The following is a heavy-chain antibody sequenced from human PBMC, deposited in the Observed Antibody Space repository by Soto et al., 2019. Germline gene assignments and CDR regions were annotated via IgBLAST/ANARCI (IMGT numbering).Heavy chain of an antibody. J-gene: IGHJ4*02. CDR2: ISHGGIT. CDR3: ARDFDY. Sequence: QVWLQQWGAGLLKPSETLSLTCAVYGGSFTSYYWSWIRQPPGKGLEWIGDISHGGITNYNPSLKSRVTISLDTSQNHFSLRLTSVTAADTAVYYCARDFDYWGQGTLVTVSS. CDR1: GGSFTSYY. V-gene: IGHV4-34*01.